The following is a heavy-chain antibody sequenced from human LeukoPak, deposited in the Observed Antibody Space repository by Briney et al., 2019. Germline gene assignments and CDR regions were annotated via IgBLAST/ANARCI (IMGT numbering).Heavy chain of an antibody. CDR2: ISSSSSYI. CDR3: ARDIGPVPNWFDP. D-gene: IGHD3-10*01. V-gene: IGHV3-21*01. Sequence: PGGSLRLSCAASGFTFSSYSMNWVRQAPGKGLEWVSSISSSSSYIYYADSVKGRFTISRDNAKNSLYLQMNSLRAEDTAVYYCARDIGPVPNWFDPWGQGTLVTVSS. J-gene: IGHJ5*02. CDR1: GFTFSSYS.